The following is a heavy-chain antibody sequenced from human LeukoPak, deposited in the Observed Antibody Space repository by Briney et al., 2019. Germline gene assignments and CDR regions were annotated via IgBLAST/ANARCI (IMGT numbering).Heavy chain of an antibody. Sequence: GGSLRLSCAASGFTFSSYAMSWVRQAPGKGLEWVSAISGSGGSTYYADSVKGRFTISRDNSKNTLYLQMNSLRAEDTAVYYCAKDFSITMIVVVIFSAFDIWGQGTMVTVSS. CDR1: GFTFSSYA. D-gene: IGHD3-22*01. CDR3: AKDFSITMIVVVIFSAFDI. J-gene: IGHJ3*02. CDR2: ISGSGGST. V-gene: IGHV3-23*01.